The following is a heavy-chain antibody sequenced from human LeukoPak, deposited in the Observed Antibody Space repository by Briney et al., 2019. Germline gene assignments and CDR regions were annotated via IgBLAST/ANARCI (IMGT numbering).Heavy chain of an antibody. J-gene: IGHJ4*02. CDR2: IKSKKDGEIT. D-gene: IGHD3-3*01. V-gene: IGHV3-15*01. Sequence: PGGSLRLSCAASGFTFSSYWMSWMRQAPGKGLEWVGRIKSKKDGEITDYAAPVKGRFTISRDDSKDTLYLQMNSLKTEDTAVYSTGGGVLRFLGGQGTLVTVSS. CDR3: GGGVLRFL. CDR1: GFTFSSYW.